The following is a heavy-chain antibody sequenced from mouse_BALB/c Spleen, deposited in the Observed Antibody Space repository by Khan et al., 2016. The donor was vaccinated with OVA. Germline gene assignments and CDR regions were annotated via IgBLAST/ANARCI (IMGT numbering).Heavy chain of an antibody. Sequence: EVELVESGGDLVKPGGSLKLSCAASGFTFSSYGMSWVRQTPDKRLEWVATISSGGSYTYYPDSVKGRFTISRDNAKNTLYLQMSSLKSEGTAMYYCARQGVYYGISYYFDYWGQGTTVTVAS. CDR1: GFTFSSYG. D-gene: IGHD1-1*01. CDR3: ARQGVYYGISYYFDY. CDR2: ISSGGSYT. V-gene: IGHV5-6*01. J-gene: IGHJ2*01.